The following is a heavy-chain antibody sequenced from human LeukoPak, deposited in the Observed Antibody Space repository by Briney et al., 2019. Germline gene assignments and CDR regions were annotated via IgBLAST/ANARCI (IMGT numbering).Heavy chain of an antibody. CDR3: ARGGYYYDSSGFHAFDI. CDR1: GYTFTSYY. J-gene: IGHJ3*02. D-gene: IGHD3-22*01. CDR2: INPSGGST. V-gene: IGHV1-46*01. Sequence: GASVKVSCKASGYTFTSYYMHWVRQAPGQGLEWMGIINPSGGSTSYAQKFQGRVTMTRDTSTSTVYMELSSLRSEDTAVYYCARGGYYYDSSGFHAFDIWGQGTMVTVSS.